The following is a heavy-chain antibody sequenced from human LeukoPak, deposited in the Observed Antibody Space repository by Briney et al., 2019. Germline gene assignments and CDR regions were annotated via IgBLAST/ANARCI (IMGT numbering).Heavy chain of an antibody. CDR1: GYTFTSYG. D-gene: IGHD2-2*01. CDR2: ISAYNGNT. Sequence: GASVKVSCKASGYTFTSYGISWVRQAPGQGLEWMGWISAYNGNTNHAQKLQGRVTMTTDTSTSTAYMELRSLRSDDTAVYYCARDRLHCSSTSCAAGLFDYWGQGTLVTVSS. J-gene: IGHJ4*02. CDR3: ARDRLHCSSTSCAAGLFDY. V-gene: IGHV1-18*04.